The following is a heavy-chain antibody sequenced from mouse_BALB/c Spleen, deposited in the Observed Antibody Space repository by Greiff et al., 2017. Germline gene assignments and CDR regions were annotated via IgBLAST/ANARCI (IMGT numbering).Heavy chain of an antibody. CDR2: IYPGSGST. CDR1: GYTFTSYW. CDR3: TNLDY. V-gene: IGHV1S22*01. Sequence: LQQPGSELVRPGASVKLSCKASGYTFTSYWMHWVKQRHGQGLEWIGNIYPGSGSTNYDEKFKSKGTLTVDTSSSTAYMHLSSLTSEDSAVYYCTNLDYWGQGTSVTVAS. J-gene: IGHJ4*01.